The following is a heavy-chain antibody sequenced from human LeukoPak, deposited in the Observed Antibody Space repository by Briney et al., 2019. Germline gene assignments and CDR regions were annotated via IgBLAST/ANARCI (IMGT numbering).Heavy chain of an antibody. D-gene: IGHD4/OR15-4a*01. CDR1: LDSTTSNF. CDR3: AREILGGSNPGAY. V-gene: IGHV4-4*02. Sequence: PSETLSLTCTVSLDSTTSNFWSWVRQPPGKGLEWIGEIHRSGSPNYNPSLQSRVTISIDRSRNQIVLELSSVTAADTAFYYCAREILGGSNPGAYWGQGTLVTVSS. CDR2: IHRSGSP. J-gene: IGHJ4*02.